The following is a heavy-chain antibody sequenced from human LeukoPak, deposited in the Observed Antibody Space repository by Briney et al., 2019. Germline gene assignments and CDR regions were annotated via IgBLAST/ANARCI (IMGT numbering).Heavy chain of an antibody. CDR1: GGSFSGYY. Sequence: PSETLSLTCAVYGGSFSGYYWSWIRQPPGKGLEWSGEINHSGSTNYNPPLKSRVTISVDTSRNQFSLKLSSVTAADTAVYYCARGPRYYDFWSDFRGAFDNWGQGTMVTVSS. J-gene: IGHJ3*02. V-gene: IGHV4-34*01. D-gene: IGHD3-3*01. CDR3: ARGPRYYDFWSDFRGAFDN. CDR2: INHSGST.